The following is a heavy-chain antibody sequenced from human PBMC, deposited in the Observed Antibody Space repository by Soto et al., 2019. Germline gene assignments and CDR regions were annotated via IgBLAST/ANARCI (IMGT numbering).Heavy chain of an antibody. CDR3: VRSVYCPKVVCYFGDFEY. CDR2: MKPTSGNT. CDR1: GYNFSSYD. V-gene: IGHV1-8*01. Sequence: QVQLVQSGAEVKKPGASVKVSCKASGYNFSSYDINWVRQATGQGLEWMGWMKPTSGNTGYAQKFQGRVIMTRDTTISTAYLELSSLIPEDTAVYYCVRSVYCPKVVCYFGDFEYWGQGNLVTVSS. D-gene: IGHD2-8*01. J-gene: IGHJ4*02.